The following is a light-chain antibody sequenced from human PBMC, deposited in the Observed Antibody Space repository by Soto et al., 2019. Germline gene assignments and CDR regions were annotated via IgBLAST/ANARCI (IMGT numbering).Light chain of an antibody. J-gene: IGKJ5*01. CDR2: DAS. V-gene: IGKV3-11*01. CDR1: QSVRSY. CDR3: QQRTNWPSST. Sequence: EIVLTQSPATLSLSPGERATLSCRASQSVRSYLAWYQQKPGQAPRLLIHDASSRATGIPARFSGSGSGTDFTLTISSLWPEDFAVYYCQQRTNWPSSTFGQGTRLEIK.